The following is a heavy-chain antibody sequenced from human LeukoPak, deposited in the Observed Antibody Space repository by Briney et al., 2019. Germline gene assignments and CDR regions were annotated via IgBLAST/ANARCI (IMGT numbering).Heavy chain of an antibody. V-gene: IGHV4-39*01. CDR1: GGSITTYGHY. Sequence: SETLSLTCTVSGGSITTYGHYWGWIRQPPGKGLEWIGAIDYRERTTYNPSLKSRVTISAGTSRNQFSLKMSSVTATDTAVYYCANYVSRTMRDYWGQGTLVTVSS. J-gene: IGHJ4*02. CDR3: ANYVSRTMRDY. CDR2: IDYRERT. D-gene: IGHD3-16*01.